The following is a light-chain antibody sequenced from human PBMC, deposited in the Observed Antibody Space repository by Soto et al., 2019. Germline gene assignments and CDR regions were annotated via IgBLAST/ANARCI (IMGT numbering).Light chain of an antibody. CDR3: SSFTTDWTHV. V-gene: IGLV2-14*01. CDR1: SSDIGAYNY. Sequence: QSVLTQPASVSGSPGQSITISCTGSSSDIGAYNYVSWFQQYPGKAPKLIISEVSNRPSGVSNRFSGSKSGTAASLTISGLQTEDEADYFCSSFTTDWTHVFGTGTK. J-gene: IGLJ1*01. CDR2: EVS.